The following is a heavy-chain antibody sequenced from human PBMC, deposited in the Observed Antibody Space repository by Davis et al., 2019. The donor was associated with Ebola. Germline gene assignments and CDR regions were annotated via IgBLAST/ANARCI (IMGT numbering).Heavy chain of an antibody. CDR2: IIPIFGTA. CDR1: GGTFSSYA. J-gene: IGHJ4*02. V-gene: IGHV1-69*06. Sequence: AASVKVSCKASGGTFSSYAISWVRQAPGQGLEWMGGIIPIFGTANYAQKFQGRVTITADKSTSTAYMELRSLRSEDTAVYYCARGGVWAAAVDYWGQGTLVTVSS. CDR3: ARGGVWAAAVDY. D-gene: IGHD6-13*01.